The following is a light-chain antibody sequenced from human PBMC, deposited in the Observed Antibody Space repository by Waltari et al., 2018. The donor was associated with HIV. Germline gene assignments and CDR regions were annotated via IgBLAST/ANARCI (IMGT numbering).Light chain of an antibody. J-gene: IGLJ1*01. CDR2: DNY. V-gene: IGLV1-51*01. CDR1: DSTTANNY. CDR3: GTWDSSLSAYV. Sequence: QSLLTQPPSVSAAPGQKVSISCSGDSTTANNYVPWYQQVPGTAPKLLIYDNYKRPPGIPDRFSGSKSGTSVTLGITRLETGDEADYYCGTWDSSLSAYVFGPGTKVSVL.